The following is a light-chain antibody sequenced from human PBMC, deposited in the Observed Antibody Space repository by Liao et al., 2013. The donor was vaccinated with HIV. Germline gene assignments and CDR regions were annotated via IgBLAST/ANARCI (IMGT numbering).Light chain of an antibody. J-gene: IGLJ2*01. Sequence: SYELTQPPSVSVAPGKTARVTCGGSNIGSKSVHWYQQKPGQAPVLVIHFDSARPSGIPERFSGSNSGNTATLTISGTQPTDEADYYCQAWDRNTAIFGGGTKLTVL. V-gene: IGLV3-21*01. CDR2: FDS. CDR3: QAWDRNTAI. CDR1: NIGSKS.